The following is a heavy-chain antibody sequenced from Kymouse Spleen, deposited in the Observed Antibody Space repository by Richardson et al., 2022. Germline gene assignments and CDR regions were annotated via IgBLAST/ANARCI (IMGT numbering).Heavy chain of an antibody. J-gene: IGHJ6*02. CDR1: GFTFSSYS. V-gene: IGHV3-48*02. D-gene: IGHD2-2*02. CDR2: ISSSSSTI. Sequence: EVQLVESGGGLVQPGGSLRLSCAASGFTFSSYSMNWVRQAPGKGLEWVSYISSSSSTIYYADSVKGRFTISRDNAKNSLYLQMNSLRDEDTAVYYCARDRGYCSSTSCYDYYYYGMDVWGQGTTVTVSS. CDR3: ARDRGYCSSTSCYDYYYYGMDV.